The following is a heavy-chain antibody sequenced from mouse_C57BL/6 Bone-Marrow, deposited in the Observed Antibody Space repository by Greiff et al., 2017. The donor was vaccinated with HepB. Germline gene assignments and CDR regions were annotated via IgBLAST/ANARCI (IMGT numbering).Heavy chain of an antibody. V-gene: IGHV1-81*01. CDR2: IYPRSGNT. Sequence: VQLQQSGAELARPGASVKLSCKASGYTFTSYGISWVKQRTGQGLEWIGEIYPRSGNTYYNEKFKGKATLTADKSSSTAYMELRSLTSEDSAVYFCARRYDTDFDYWGQGTTLTVSS. CDR3: ARRYDTDFDY. D-gene: IGHD1-1*01. J-gene: IGHJ2*01. CDR1: GYTFTSYG.